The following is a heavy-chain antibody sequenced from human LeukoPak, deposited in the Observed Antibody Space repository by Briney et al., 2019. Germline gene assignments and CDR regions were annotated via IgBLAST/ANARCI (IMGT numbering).Heavy chain of an antibody. Sequence: PGGSLRLSCTASGFTFSSYGMHWVRQAPGKGLEWVSFVSNDESKKYSADSVKGRFTISRDNSKNTVYLQMNSLSAEDTAVYYCAKDELLGESYIGVFGSWGQGTLVTVSS. D-gene: IGHD1-26*01. CDR2: VSNDESKK. J-gene: IGHJ5*01. V-gene: IGHV3-30*18. CDR3: AKDELLGESYIGVFGS. CDR1: GFTFSSYG.